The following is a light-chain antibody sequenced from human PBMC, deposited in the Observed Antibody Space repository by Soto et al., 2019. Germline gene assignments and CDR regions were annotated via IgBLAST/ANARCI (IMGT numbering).Light chain of an antibody. CDR1: QGIRNF. CDR3: QQYNDWPPLT. CDR2: AAS. Sequence: DIQMTQSPTSLSASVGDRVTITCRASQGIRNFVAWYQQKPGKAPKLLIYAASTLQSGVPSRFSGSGSGTDFTLTINSLQPEDVAVYYCQQYNDWPPLTFGGGTRVEIK. V-gene: IGKV1-27*01. J-gene: IGKJ4*01.